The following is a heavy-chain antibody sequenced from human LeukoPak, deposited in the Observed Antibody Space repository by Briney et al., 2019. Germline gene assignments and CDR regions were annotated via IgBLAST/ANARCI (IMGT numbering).Heavy chain of an antibody. CDR1: GFTFSSYS. CDR2: ISSSSSYL. Sequence: GGSLRLSCAASGFTFSSYSMNWVRQAPGKGLDWVSSISSSSSYLYYADSGKGRFTISRDNAKNALYLQMNSLRAEDTAVYYCARARTTITIFDFDYWGQGTLVTVSS. CDR3: ARARTTITIFDFDY. V-gene: IGHV3-21*01. J-gene: IGHJ4*02. D-gene: IGHD3-3*01.